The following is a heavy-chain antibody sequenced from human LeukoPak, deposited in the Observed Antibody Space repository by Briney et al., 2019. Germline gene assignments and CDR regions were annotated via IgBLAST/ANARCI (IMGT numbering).Heavy chain of an antibody. V-gene: IGHV1-69*13. CDR1: GGTFSSYA. CDR2: IIPIFGTA. CDR3: ARVPAVVTAILAEAPFDI. J-gene: IGHJ3*02. Sequence: ASVKVSCKASGGTFSSYAISWVRQAPGQGLEWMGGIIPIFGTANYAQKFRCRVTITADESTSTAYMELSSLRSEDTAVYYCARVPAVVTAILAEAPFDIWGQGTMVTVSS. D-gene: IGHD2-21*02.